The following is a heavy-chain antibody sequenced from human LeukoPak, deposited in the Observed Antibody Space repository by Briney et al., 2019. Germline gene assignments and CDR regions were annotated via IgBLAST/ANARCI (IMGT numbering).Heavy chain of an antibody. CDR3: ARDPSKYLYYYYGMDV. J-gene: IGHJ6*02. V-gene: IGHV1-46*01. CDR1: GYTFTRYY. Sequence: GASVKVSCKASGYTFTRYYMHWVRQAPGQVLEWMGIIDPSGGSTRYAQKFQGRVTMTRDTSTSTVYMELSSLRSEDTAVYYCARDPSKYLYYYYGMDVWGQGTTVTVSS. D-gene: IGHD4-11*01. CDR2: IDPSGGST.